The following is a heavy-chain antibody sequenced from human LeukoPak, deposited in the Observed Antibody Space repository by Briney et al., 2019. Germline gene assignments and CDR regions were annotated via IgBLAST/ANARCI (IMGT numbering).Heavy chain of an antibody. CDR3: ARSSHCSGGNCYFVDY. Sequence: ASVKVSCKASGYTFTSYDINWVRQATGQGLEWMGWMNPNSGNTGYAQKFQGRVTITRNTSISTAYMELSSLRSEDTAVYYCARSSHCSGGNCYFVDYWGQGTLVTVSS. V-gene: IGHV1-8*03. J-gene: IGHJ4*02. D-gene: IGHD2-15*01. CDR2: MNPNSGNT. CDR1: GYTFTSYD.